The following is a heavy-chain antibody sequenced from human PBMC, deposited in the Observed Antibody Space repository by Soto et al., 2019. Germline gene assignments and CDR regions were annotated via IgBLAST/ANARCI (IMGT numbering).Heavy chain of an antibody. CDR3: ARHYYDTTGYHYFFDY. Sequence: QLQLQESGPGLVKPSETLSLTCTVSGASISNSNFYWGWIRQPPEKGLEWIGNIYYTGSTYYNPSLKSRVTISVDTSKNQFVLQLSSVTAADTAVYYCARHYYDTTGYHYFFDYWGQGALITVSS. CDR2: IYYTGST. V-gene: IGHV4-39*01. J-gene: IGHJ4*02. D-gene: IGHD3-22*01. CDR1: GASISNSNFY.